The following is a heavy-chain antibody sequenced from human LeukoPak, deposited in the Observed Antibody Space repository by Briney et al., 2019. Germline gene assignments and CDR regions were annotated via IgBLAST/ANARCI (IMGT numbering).Heavy chain of an antibody. CDR1: GFTFGDYA. J-gene: IGHJ5*02. D-gene: IGHD6-13*01. V-gene: IGHV3-49*04. CDR2: IRSKAYGGTT. Sequence: PGRSLRLSCTASGFTFGDYAMSWVRQAPGKGLEWVGFIRSKAYGGTTEYAASVKGRFTISRDDSKSIAYLQMNSLKTEDTAVYYCAPRAAAGTWGQGTLVTVSS. CDR3: APRAAAGT.